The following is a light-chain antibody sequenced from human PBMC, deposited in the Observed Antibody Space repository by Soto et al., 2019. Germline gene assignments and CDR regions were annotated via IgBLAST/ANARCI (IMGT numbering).Light chain of an antibody. CDR1: QSLLHSNGYNS. Sequence: DIVMTQSPLSLPVTPGEPASISCRSSQSLLHSNGYNSLDWYLQKPGQSPHLLIYLGSNRASGVPDRFSGSGAGTDVTLKISRVEAEYVGVYYCRQALQPFTFGPGNKVYIQ. CDR2: LGS. J-gene: IGKJ3*01. V-gene: IGKV2-28*01. CDR3: RQALQPFT.